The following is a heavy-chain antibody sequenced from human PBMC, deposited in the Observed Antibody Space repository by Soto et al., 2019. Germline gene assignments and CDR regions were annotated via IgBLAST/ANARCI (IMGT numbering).Heavy chain of an antibody. CDR3: ARGYDYDSGGYLFEH. J-gene: IGHJ5*02. D-gene: IGHD3-22*01. CDR2: IYYSGST. CDR1: GGSVSSNIYY. V-gene: IGHV4-31*03. Sequence: SETLSLTCSVSGGSVSSNIYYWPWIRQHPGKGPEWIGHIYYSGSTYYNPSLKSRVTISLDMSKNQFSLKLTSVSAADTAVYYCARGYDYDSGGYLFEHWGQGTLVTVSS.